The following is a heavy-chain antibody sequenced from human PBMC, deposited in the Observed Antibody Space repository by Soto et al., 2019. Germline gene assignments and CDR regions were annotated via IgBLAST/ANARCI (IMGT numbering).Heavy chain of an antibody. J-gene: IGHJ4*02. CDR2: IYYSGST. Sequence: PXETLSLTCTVSGCSISSGGYYWSWIRQHPGKGLEWIGYIYYSGSTYYNPSLKSRVTISVDTSKNQFSLKLSSVTAADTAVYYCARDPSRVTRLGFDYWGQGTLVTVSS. D-gene: IGHD4-17*01. V-gene: IGHV4-31*03. CDR1: GCSISSGGYY. CDR3: ARDPSRVTRLGFDY.